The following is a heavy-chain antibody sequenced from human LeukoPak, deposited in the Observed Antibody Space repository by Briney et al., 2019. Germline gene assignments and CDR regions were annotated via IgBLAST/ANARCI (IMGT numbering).Heavy chain of an antibody. Sequence: ASVKVSCKASGYTFTGYYMHWVRQAPGQGLEWMGWINPNSGGTNYAQKFQGRVTMTRDTSISTAYMELSRLRSDDTAVYYCASSLTYDSSGYSDAFDIWGQGTMVTVSS. CDR1: GYTFTGYY. CDR2: INPNSGGT. J-gene: IGHJ3*02. V-gene: IGHV1-2*02. CDR3: ASSLTYDSSGYSDAFDI. D-gene: IGHD3-22*01.